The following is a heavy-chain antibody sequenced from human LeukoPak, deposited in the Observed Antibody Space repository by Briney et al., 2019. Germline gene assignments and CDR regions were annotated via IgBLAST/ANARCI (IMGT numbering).Heavy chain of an antibody. CDR3: AREADYGDYPDY. Sequence: GASVKVSCKASGYSFSTYGITWVRQAPGQGLEWVGWISAYNGNTNYAQKLQGRVTMTRDTSISTAYMELSRLRSDDTAVYYCAREADYGDYPDYWGQGTLDTVSS. CDR1: GYSFSTYG. D-gene: IGHD4-17*01. CDR2: ISAYNGNT. J-gene: IGHJ4*02. V-gene: IGHV1-18*01.